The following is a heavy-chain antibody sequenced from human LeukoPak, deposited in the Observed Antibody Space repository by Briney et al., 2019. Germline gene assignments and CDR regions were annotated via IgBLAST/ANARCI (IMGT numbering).Heavy chain of an antibody. D-gene: IGHD5-18*01. CDR1: GYTFTIYG. Sequence: ASVKVSCKASGYTFTIYGSIWGRQAPGQGLEWMGWISAYNGNTNYAQKLQGRVTMTTDTSTSTAYMELRSLRSDDTAVSYCARIQLWSRPDGYWGQGTLVTVSS. CDR3: ARIQLWSRPDGY. V-gene: IGHV1-18*01. J-gene: IGHJ4*02. CDR2: ISAYNGNT.